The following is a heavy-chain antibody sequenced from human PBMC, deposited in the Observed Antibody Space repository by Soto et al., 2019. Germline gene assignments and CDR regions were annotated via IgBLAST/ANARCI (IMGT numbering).Heavy chain of an antibody. D-gene: IGHD2-15*01. Sequence: GGSLRLSCTASGLSFSSYTMNWVRQAPGKGLQWVASITNRGTHTYSADSVKGRFTISRDNDKNSLYLQMNNLRAEDTATYYCARAHEVAWFDSWGLGTLVTVSS. J-gene: IGHJ5*01. CDR2: ITNRGTHT. CDR1: GLSFSSYT. V-gene: IGHV3-21*06. CDR3: ARAHEVAWFDS.